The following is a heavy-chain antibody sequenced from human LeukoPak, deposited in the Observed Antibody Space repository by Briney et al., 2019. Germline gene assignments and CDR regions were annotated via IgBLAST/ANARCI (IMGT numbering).Heavy chain of an antibody. V-gene: IGHV4-30-2*01. CDR1: GGSISSGGYS. D-gene: IGHD3-16*01. J-gene: IGHJ4*02. CDR3: ARSPIMITFGGPYYFDY. Sequence: SQTLSLTCAVSGGSISSGGYSWSWLRQPPGKGLEWIVYIYHSGSTYYNPSLKSRVTISVDRSKNQFSLKLSSVTAADTAVYYCARSPIMITFGGPYYFDYWGQGTLVTVSS. CDR2: IYHSGST.